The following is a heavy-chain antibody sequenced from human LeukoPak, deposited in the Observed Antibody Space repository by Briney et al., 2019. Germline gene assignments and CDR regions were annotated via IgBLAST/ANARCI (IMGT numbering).Heavy chain of an antibody. D-gene: IGHD5-18*01. CDR2: ISSSSSYI. Sequence: GGSLRLSCAASGFTFSSYSMNWVRQAPGKGLEWVSSISSSSSYIYYADSVKGRFTISRDNAKNPLYLQMNSLRAEDTAVYYCARDPDTAMVYYYYGMDVWGQGTTVTVSS. V-gene: IGHV3-21*01. CDR1: GFTFSSYS. CDR3: ARDPDTAMVYYYYGMDV. J-gene: IGHJ6*02.